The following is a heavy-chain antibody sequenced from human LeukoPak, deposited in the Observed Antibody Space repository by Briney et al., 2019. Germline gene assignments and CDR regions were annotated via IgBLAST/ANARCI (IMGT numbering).Heavy chain of an antibody. V-gene: IGHV1-24*01. CDR3: ATDMKPGLRAINDAFDI. J-gene: IGHJ3*02. CDR2: FDPEDGET. CDR1: GYTFTGYL. D-gene: IGHD3-16*01. Sequence: ASVKVSCKASGYTFTGYLMHWVRQAPGKGLEWMGGFDPEDGETIYAQKFQGRVTMTEDTSTDTAYMELSSLRSEDTAVYYCATDMKPGLRAINDAFDIWGQGTMVTVSS.